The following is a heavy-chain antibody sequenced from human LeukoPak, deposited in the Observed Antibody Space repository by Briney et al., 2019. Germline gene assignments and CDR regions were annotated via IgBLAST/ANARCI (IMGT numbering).Heavy chain of an antibody. CDR3: AKLAICGVVTYYFDY. Sequence: YPGGSLRLSCAVYGFTFSSHAMSWVRQAPGKGMGWVSAMSGIGGSTYYADSVKGRFTIYRDNSKNTLYLKMNSLRAEDTAVYYCAKLAICGVVTYYFDYWGQGTLVTVSS. V-gene: IGHV3-23*01. D-gene: IGHD3-3*02. J-gene: IGHJ4*02. CDR1: GFTFSSHA. CDR2: MSGIGGST.